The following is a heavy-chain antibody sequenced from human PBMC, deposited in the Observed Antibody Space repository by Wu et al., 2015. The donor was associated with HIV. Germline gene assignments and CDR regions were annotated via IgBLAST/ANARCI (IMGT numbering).Heavy chain of an antibody. Sequence: QIQLVQSGAEVKKPGASVKVSCKASGYTFTSYGISWVRQAPGQGLEWMGWVSPYNGNTNYAPKFKGRVTMTTDKYTTTAFLELRSLRSDDTAVYYCARGDSNGWYSFDSWGQGTLVIVSS. CDR1: GYTFTSYG. V-gene: IGHV1-18*01. CDR2: VSPYNGNT. D-gene: IGHD6-19*01. J-gene: IGHJ4*02. CDR3: ARGDSNGWYSFDS.